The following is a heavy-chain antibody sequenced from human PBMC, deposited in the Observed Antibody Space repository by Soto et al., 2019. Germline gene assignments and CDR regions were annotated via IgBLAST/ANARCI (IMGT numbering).Heavy chain of an antibody. Sequence: ASVKVSCKASGYTFTSYAMHWVRQAPGQRLEWMGWINAGNGNTKYSQKFQGRVTITRDTSASTAYMELSSLRSEDTAVYFCARIDPGSAVYFFDYWGRGTLVTVSS. CDR1: GYTFTSYA. D-gene: IGHD2-15*01. V-gene: IGHV1-3*01. J-gene: IGHJ4*02. CDR2: INAGNGNT. CDR3: ARIDPGSAVYFFDY.